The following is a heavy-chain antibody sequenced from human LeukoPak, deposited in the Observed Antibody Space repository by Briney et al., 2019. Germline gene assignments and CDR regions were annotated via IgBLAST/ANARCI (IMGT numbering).Heavy chain of an antibody. CDR3: ARRRGTGYYYYMDV. CDR1: GYTFTGYY. Sequence: ASVTVSCKASGYTFTGYYMHWVRQAPGQGLEWMGWINPNSGGTNYAQKLQGRVTLTRDTSISTAYMELSRLRSDDTAVYYCARRRGTGYYYYMDVGGKGTTVTASS. V-gene: IGHV1-2*02. D-gene: IGHD1-1*01. J-gene: IGHJ6*03. CDR2: INPNSGGT.